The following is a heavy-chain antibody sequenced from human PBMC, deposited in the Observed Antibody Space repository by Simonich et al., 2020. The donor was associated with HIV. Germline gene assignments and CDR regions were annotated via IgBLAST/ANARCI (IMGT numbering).Heavy chain of an antibody. V-gene: IGHV4-34*01. CDR3: ATQSMIVVAGDDDAFDI. CDR2: INHSGRT. J-gene: IGHJ3*02. CDR1: GGSFSSYY. D-gene: IGHD3-22*01. Sequence: QVQLQQWGAGLLKPSETLSLTCAVYGGSFSSYYWSWIRQPPGKGLEWIGEINHSGRTTYNPSLKSRVTISGDTSKNQFSLKLNSVTAADTAVYYCATQSMIVVAGDDDAFDIWGQGTMVTVSS.